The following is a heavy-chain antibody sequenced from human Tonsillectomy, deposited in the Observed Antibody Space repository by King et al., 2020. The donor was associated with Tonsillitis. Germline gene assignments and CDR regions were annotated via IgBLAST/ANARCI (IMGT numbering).Heavy chain of an antibody. CDR2: INSDGSST. D-gene: IGHD3-16*01. J-gene: IGHJ3*02. CDR1: GFTFSSSW. CDR3: ARDWNYAYRAMADAFDI. V-gene: IGHV3-74*01. Sequence: VQLVESGGGLVQPGGSLRLSCAASGFTFSSSWMHWVRQAPGKGLVWVSRINSDGSSTHYAASVKGRFTISRDNAKNTPYLQMHSLRAEDTALYYCARDWNYAYRAMADAFDIWGQGTMVTVSS.